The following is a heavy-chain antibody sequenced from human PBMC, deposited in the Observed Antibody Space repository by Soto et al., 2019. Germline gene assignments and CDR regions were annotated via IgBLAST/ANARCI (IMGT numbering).Heavy chain of an antibody. Sequence: EVQLVESGGGLVQPGGSLRLSCAASGVTFSSYWMSWVRPAPGKGLEWVANIKQDGSEKYYVDSVKGRFTISRDNAKNSLYLQMNSLRAEDTAVYYCARNLPGQWDYYYYMDVWGKGTTVTVSS. CDR2: IKQDGSEK. CDR1: GVTFSSYW. CDR3: ARNLPGQWDYYYYMDV. D-gene: IGHD6-19*01. V-gene: IGHV3-7*01. J-gene: IGHJ6*03.